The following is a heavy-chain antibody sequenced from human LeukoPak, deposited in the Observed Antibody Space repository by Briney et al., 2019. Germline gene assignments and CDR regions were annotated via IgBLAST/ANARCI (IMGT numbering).Heavy chain of an antibody. CDR2: ISGRSDNT. CDR3: AKWGDYDVLTGYYVSDF. CDR1: GFIFSNYA. D-gene: IGHD3-9*01. J-gene: IGHJ4*02. Sequence: GGSLRLSCAASGFIFSNYAMYWVRQAPGKGLEWVSAISGRSDNTYYADSVKSRFTLSRDSSKNTLYLQMNSLRADDTAVYYCAKWGDYDVLTGYYVSDFWGQGTLVTVSS. V-gene: IGHV3-23*01.